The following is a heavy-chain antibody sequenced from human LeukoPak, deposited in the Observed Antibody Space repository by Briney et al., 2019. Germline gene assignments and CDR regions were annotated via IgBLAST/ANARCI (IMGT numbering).Heavy chain of an antibody. Sequence: GGSLRLSCSASGFVFSIYTMYWVRQAPGKGPEYVSTISGSGNGGSIYYADSVKGRFTISRDNSKNTLYLQMNSLRAEDTAVYYCAKDSLQWLAEYYFDYWGQGTLATVSS. CDR3: AKDSLQWLAEYYFDY. CDR2: ISGSGNGGSI. V-gene: IGHV3-64*04. CDR1: GFVFSIYT. J-gene: IGHJ4*02. D-gene: IGHD6-19*01.